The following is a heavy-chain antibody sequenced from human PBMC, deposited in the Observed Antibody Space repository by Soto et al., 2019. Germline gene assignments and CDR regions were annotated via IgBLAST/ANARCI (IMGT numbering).Heavy chain of an antibody. Sequence: GGSLRLSCAASGFTFSSYSMNWVRQAPGKGLEWVSYISSSSSTIYYADSVKGRFTISRDNAKNSLYLQMNSLRDEDTAVYYCARDIEGELNYGTRSPRYDYWGQGTLVTVSS. CDR1: GFTFSSYS. CDR3: ARDIEGELNYGTRSPRYDY. V-gene: IGHV3-48*02. J-gene: IGHJ4*02. D-gene: IGHD3-16*01. CDR2: ISSSSSTI.